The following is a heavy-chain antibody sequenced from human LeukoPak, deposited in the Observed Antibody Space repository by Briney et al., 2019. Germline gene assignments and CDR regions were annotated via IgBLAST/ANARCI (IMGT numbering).Heavy chain of an antibody. V-gene: IGHV3-9*01. Sequence: TGGSLRLSCAASGFTFDDYAMHWVRQAPGKGLEWVSGISWNSGSIGYADSVKGRFTISRDNAKNSLYLQMNRLRSDDTAVYYCARDVGEYCSSVSCYASNYWGQGTLVTVSS. CDR3: ARDVGEYCSSVSCYASNY. D-gene: IGHD2-2*01. J-gene: IGHJ4*02. CDR2: ISWNSGSI. CDR1: GFTFDDYA.